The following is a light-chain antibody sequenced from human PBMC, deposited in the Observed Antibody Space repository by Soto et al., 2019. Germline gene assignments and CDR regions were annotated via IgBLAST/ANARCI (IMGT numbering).Light chain of an antibody. CDR1: QSISSN. CDR3: QQYHNWPPWT. CDR2: GAS. J-gene: IGKJ1*01. Sequence: EIVMTQFPATLSVSPGERASLSCRASQSISSNLAWYQQKPGQAPRLLIYGASTRATGIPARFSGSGSGTEFTLTISSLQSEDSAVYYCQQYHNWPPWTFGQGTKVEIK. V-gene: IGKV3-15*01.